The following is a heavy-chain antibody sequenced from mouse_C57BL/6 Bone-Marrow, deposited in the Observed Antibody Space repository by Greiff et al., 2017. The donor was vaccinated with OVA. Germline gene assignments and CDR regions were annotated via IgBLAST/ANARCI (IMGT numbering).Heavy chain of an antibody. CDR2: INPNNGGT. J-gene: IGHJ1*03. CDR1: GYTFTDYY. V-gene: IGHV1-26*01. Sequence: EVQLQQSGPELVKPGASVKISCKASGYTFTDYYMNWVKQSHGKSLEWIGDINPNNGGTSYNQKFKGKATLTVDKSSSTAYMELRSLTSEDSAVYYCARRPTKWYFDVWGTGTTVTVSS. CDR3: ARRPTKWYFDV. D-gene: IGHD2-10*01.